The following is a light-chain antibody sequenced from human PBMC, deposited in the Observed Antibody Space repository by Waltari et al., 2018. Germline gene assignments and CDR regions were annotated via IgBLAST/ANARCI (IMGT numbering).Light chain of an antibody. Sequence: SYVLTQPPSVSVAPGATATIPCGANNIERRRGQWYQQRPGQAPFLVIYNDVDRPSGIPERFSGSNSGNTATLTISRVEAGDEAHFYCQVWDGRSDHVAFGGGTKLTVL. CDR2: NDV. J-gene: IGLJ2*01. CDR3: QVWDGRSDHVA. V-gene: IGLV3-21*04. CDR1: NIERRR.